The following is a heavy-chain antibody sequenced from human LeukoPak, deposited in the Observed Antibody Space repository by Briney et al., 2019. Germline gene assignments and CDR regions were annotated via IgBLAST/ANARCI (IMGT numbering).Heavy chain of an antibody. J-gene: IGHJ4*02. CDR1: GGSISSSSYY. Sequence: PSETLSLTCTVSGGSISSSSYYWGWIRQPPGKGLEWIGSIYYSGSTYYNPSLKSRVTISVGTSKNQFSLKLSSVTAADTAVYYCARHYYYDSSGQGFYWGQGTLVTVSS. V-gene: IGHV4-39*01. CDR2: IYYSGST. CDR3: ARHYYYDSSGQGFY. D-gene: IGHD3-22*01.